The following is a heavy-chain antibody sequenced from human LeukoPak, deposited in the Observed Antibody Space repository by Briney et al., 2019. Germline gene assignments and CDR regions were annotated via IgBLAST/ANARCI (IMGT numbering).Heavy chain of an antibody. CDR3: ARGGGLDV. J-gene: IGHJ6*02. CDR1: GFTFSSYA. CDR2: INHNGNVN. D-gene: IGHD3-16*01. V-gene: IGHV3-7*03. Sequence: GGSLRLSCAASGFTFSSYAMSWVRQAPGKGLEWVASINHNGNVNYYVDSVKGRFTISRDNAKNTLYLQMSNLRAEDTAVYFCARGGGLDVWGQGATVTVSS.